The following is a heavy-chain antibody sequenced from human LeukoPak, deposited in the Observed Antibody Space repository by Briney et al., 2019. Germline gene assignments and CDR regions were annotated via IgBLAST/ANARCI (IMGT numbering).Heavy chain of an antibody. Sequence: GGSLRLSCAPSGFTFSSYWMHWVRQAPGKGLVWVSRISSDGTSTSCADSVKGRFTISRDNAKNTLYLQMNSLRAEDTAVYYCARVHYGDYVDYWGQGTLVTVSS. CDR1: GFTFSSYW. D-gene: IGHD4-17*01. CDR2: ISSDGTST. V-gene: IGHV3-74*01. J-gene: IGHJ4*02. CDR3: ARVHYGDYVDY.